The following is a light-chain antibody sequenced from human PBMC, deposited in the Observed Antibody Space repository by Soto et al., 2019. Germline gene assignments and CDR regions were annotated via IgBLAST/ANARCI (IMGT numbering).Light chain of an antibody. J-gene: IGLJ2*01. CDR2: EGS. V-gene: IGLV2-23*03. CDR1: SSDVGACNY. CDR3: CSYAGSSTFVV. Sequence: QSALTQPASVSGSPGRSITISCTGSSSDVGACNYVSWYQQHPGKAPKLMIYEGSKRPSGVSNRFSGSKSGNTASLTISGLQAEDEADYYCCSYAGSSTFVVFGGGTKLTVL.